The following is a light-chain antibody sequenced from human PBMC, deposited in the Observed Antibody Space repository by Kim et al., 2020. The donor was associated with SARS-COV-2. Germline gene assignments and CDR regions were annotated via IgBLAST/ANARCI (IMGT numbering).Light chain of an antibody. J-gene: IGLJ2*01. CDR1: SSNIGSNS. CDR3: AAWDDSLSRVV. V-gene: IGLV1-47*01. Sequence: QLVLTQPPSASGTPGQRVTISCSGSSSNIGSNSVNWYQQLPGSAPTFLIYRNNQRPSGVPDRFSGSKSGTSASLAISGLRSEDEADYYCAAWDDSLSRVVFGGGTQLTVL. CDR2: RNN.